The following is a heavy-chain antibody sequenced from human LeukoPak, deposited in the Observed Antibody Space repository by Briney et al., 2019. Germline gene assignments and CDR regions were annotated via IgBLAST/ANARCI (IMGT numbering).Heavy chain of an antibody. CDR1: GGSFSGYY. J-gene: IGHJ4*02. Sequence: PSETLSLTCAVYGGSFSGYYWSWIRQPPGKGLEWIGEINHSGSTNYNPSLKSRVTISVDTSKNQFSLKLSSVTAADTAVYYCARGDYYDSSGYYYNPFWGQGTLVTVSS. CDR3: ARGDYYDSSGYYYNPF. V-gene: IGHV4-34*01. CDR2: INHSGST. D-gene: IGHD3-22*01.